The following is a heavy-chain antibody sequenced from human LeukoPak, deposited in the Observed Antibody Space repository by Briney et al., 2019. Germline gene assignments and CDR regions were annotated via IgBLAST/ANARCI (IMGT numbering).Heavy chain of an antibody. CDR2: ISGSGGST. Sequence: GGSLRLSCAASGFTFSSYAMSWVRQAPGKGLEGVSAISGSGGSTYYADSVKGRFTISRDNSKNTLYLQMNSLRAEDTAVYYSARVTGRIAAAAQGDYWGQGTLVTVSS. V-gene: IGHV3-23*01. CDR1: GFTFSSYA. CDR3: ARVTGRIAAAAQGDY. J-gene: IGHJ4*02. D-gene: IGHD6-13*01.